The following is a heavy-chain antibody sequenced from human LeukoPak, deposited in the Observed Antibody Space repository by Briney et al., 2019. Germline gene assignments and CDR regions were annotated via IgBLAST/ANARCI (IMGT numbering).Heavy chain of an antibody. CDR3: TTGNWGSFSY. CDR1: GFTFSNGW. J-gene: IGHJ4*02. V-gene: IGHV3-15*01. CDR2: IKSKTDGGTT. Sequence: PGGSLRLSCAASGFTFSNGWMNWVSQAPGKGLEWVGRIKSKTDGGTTDYTTPVKGRFTISRDDSKHTLYLQVNSLKTEDTAVYYCTTGNWGSFSYWGQGTLVTVSS. D-gene: IGHD7-27*01.